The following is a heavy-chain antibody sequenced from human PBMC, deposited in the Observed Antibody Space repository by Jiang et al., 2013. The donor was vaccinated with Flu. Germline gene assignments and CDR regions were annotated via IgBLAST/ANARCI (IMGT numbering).Heavy chain of an antibody. Sequence: KPTQTLTLTCTFSGFSLSTSGVGVGWIRQPPGKALEWLALIYWDDDKRYSPSLKSRLTITRDTSKNQVVLTMTNMDPVDTATYYCARQSDAFDIWGQGTMVTVSS. J-gene: IGHJ3*02. CDR2: IYWDDDK. V-gene: IGHV2-5*02. CDR1: GFSLSTSGVG. D-gene: IGHD5-24*01. CDR3: ARQSDAFDI.